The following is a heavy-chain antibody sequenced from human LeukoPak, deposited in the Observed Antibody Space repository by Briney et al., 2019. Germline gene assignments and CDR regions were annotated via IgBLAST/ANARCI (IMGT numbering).Heavy chain of an antibody. J-gene: IGHJ4*02. D-gene: IGHD6-19*01. CDR3: ARDLEQWLSQPDFDY. Sequence: GALELSFAASGFPFSSYAMHWVRPAPGKGLGGGAVISYDGSNKYYADSVKGRFTISRDNSKNTLYLQMNSLRAEDTAVYYCARDLEQWLSQPDFDYWGQGTLVTVSS. V-gene: IGHV3-30-3*01. CDR1: GFPFSSYA. CDR2: ISYDGSNK.